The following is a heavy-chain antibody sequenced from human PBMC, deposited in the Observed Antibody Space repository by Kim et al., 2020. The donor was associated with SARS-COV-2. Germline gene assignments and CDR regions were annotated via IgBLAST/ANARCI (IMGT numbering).Heavy chain of an antibody. D-gene: IGHD1-26*01. CDR2: ISSNGGST. CDR1: GFTFSSYA. V-gene: IGHV3-64*01. J-gene: IGHJ6*02. Sequence: GGSLRLSCAASGFTFSSYAMHWVRQAPGKGLEYVSAISSNGGSTYYANSVKGRFTISRDNSKNTLYLQMGSLRAEDMAVYYCARAPADGKKLYYYYGMDVWGQGTTVTVSS. CDR3: ARAPADGKKLYYYYGMDV.